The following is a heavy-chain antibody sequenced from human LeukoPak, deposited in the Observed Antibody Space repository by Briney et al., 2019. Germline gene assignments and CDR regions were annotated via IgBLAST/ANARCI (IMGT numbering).Heavy chain of an antibody. CDR3: AKGSQVAITSPFDY. Sequence: GGSLRLSCAASGFTFDDYAMHWVRQAPGKGLEWVSGINWNSGSIGYADSVKGRFTTSRDNAKNSLYLQMNSLRAEDTALYYCAKGSQVAITSPFDYWGQGTLVTVSS. V-gene: IGHV3-9*01. D-gene: IGHD3-22*01. CDR2: INWNSGSI. CDR1: GFTFDDYA. J-gene: IGHJ4*02.